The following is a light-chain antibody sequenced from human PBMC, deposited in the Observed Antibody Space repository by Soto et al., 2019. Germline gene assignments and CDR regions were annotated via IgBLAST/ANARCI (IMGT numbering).Light chain of an antibody. CDR1: HSVTTH. V-gene: IGKV3-11*01. CDR2: DAS. CDR3: QQYGGSPIT. Sequence: EIVLTQSPDTLSLSPGERATLSCWASHSVTTHLAWFQQRPGQTPRLLIYDASTRAPGIPARFSGRGSGADFTLTISSLEPEDFAVYYCQQYGGSPITFGLGTRLEIK. J-gene: IGKJ5*01.